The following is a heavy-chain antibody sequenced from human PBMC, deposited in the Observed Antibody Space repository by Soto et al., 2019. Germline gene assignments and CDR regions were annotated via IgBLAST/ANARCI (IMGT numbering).Heavy chain of an antibody. V-gene: IGHV4-61*08. CDR2: VYYSGTT. J-gene: IGHJ4*01. CDR1: GGSIDSGDYY. Sequence: PSETLSLTCPVSGGSIDSGDYYWSWIRQPPGKGLEWIGYVYYSGTTNYNPLLKSRVTLLVDTSKNQFSLNLNSVTAADTAVYYCANLIVFHSSYYHDYWGHGTLVTVSS. D-gene: IGHD1-26*01. CDR3: ANLIVFHSSYYHDY.